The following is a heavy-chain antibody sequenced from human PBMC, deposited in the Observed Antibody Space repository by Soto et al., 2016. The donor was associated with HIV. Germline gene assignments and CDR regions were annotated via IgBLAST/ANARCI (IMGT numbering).Heavy chain of an antibody. CDR1: KFTFNNYG. CDR2: IWYDESNK. V-gene: IGHV3-33*01. D-gene: IGHD3-16*01. J-gene: IGHJ4*02. Sequence: QVQLVESGGGVVQPGRSLRLSCAASKFTFNNYGMHWVRQAPGKGLEWVAVIWYDESNKYYADSVKGRFTISRDNSKNTLYLQMNSLRAEDTAVYYCARDPTPYVDPLYYFDYWGQGTLVTVSS. CDR3: ARDPTPYVDPLYYFDY.